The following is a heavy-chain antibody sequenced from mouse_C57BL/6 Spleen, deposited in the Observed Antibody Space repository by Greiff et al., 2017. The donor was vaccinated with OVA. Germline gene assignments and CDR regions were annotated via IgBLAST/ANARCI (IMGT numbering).Heavy chain of an antibody. J-gene: IGHJ1*03. CDR2: IYPRSGNT. CDR1: GYTFTSYG. D-gene: IGHD2-3*01. V-gene: IGHV1-81*01. Sequence: VKLQESGAELARPGASVKLSCKASGYTFTSYGISWVKQRTGQGLEWIGEIYPRSGNTYYNEKFKGKATLTADKSSSTAYMELRSLTSEDSAVYFCAREVDDGYYVGYFDVWGTGTTVTVSS. CDR3: AREVDDGYYVGYFDV.